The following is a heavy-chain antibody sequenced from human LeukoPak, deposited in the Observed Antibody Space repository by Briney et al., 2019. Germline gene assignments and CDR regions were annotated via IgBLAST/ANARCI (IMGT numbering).Heavy chain of an antibody. CDR1: GFTFSTYG. D-gene: IGHD3-22*01. CDR2: IPYDGFNK. J-gene: IGHJ4*02. V-gene: IGHV3-30*02. Sequence: SGGSLRLSCAASGFTFSTYGMHWVRQAPGKGLEWVAFIPYDGFNKYYADSVKGRFTISRDNSKNTLYLQMNSLRAEDTAVYYCARTLVVIPDYWGQGTLVTVSS. CDR3: ARTLVVIPDY.